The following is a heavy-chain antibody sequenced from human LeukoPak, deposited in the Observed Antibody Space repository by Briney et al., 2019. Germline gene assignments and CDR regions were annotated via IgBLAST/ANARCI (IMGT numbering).Heavy chain of an antibody. CDR2: ISTGGDTI. J-gene: IGHJ5*02. CDR1: GFTFSDYS. CDR3: ARGPTLFDP. Sequence: GGSLRLSCAVSGFTFSDYSMNWVRQPPVKGLEWISYISTGGDTIYYADSVKGRFTISSDNAKKSLYLQMNSLRAEDTAVYYCARGPTLFDPWGQGTLVTVSS. V-gene: IGHV3-48*01.